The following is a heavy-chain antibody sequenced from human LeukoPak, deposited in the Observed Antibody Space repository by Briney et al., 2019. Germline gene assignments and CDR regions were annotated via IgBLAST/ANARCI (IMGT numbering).Heavy chain of an antibody. CDR1: GFTFDSYG. V-gene: IGHV3-30*18. CDR2: ISYDGNNK. Sequence: GRSLRLSCAASGFTFDSYGIHWVRQAPGKGLEWVAVISYDGNNKYYADSVKGRLTVSRDNSKNTLYLQMNSLRPEDTAVYYCAKDSLATGYYYYYGVDVWGQGTTVTVSS. J-gene: IGHJ6*02. D-gene: IGHD1-26*01. CDR3: AKDSLATGYYYYYGVDV.